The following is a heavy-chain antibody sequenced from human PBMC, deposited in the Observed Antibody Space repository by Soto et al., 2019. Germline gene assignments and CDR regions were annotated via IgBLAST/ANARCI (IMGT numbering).Heavy chain of an antibody. CDR1: GFTFTSSA. D-gene: IGHD5-18*01. Sequence: ASVTVSCQASGFTFTSSAVQLVRQARGQRLEWIGWIVVGSGNTNYAQKFQERVTITRDMSTSTAYMELSSLRSEDTAVYYCAAPRGYSYATDYWGQGTLVTVSS. J-gene: IGHJ4*02. CDR2: IVVGSGNT. CDR3: AAPRGYSYATDY. V-gene: IGHV1-58*01.